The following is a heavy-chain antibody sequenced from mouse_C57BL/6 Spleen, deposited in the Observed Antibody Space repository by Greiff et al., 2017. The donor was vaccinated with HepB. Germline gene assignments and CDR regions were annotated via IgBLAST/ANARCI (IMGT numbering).Heavy chain of an antibody. CDR1: GFTFSDYY. CDR2: INYDGSST. Sequence: EVMLVESEGGLVQPGSSMKLSCTASGFTFSDYYMVWVRQVPEKGLEWVANINYDGSSTYYLDSLKSRFIISRDNAKNILYLQMSSLKSEDTATYYCARDDYYAMDYWGQGTSVTVSS. V-gene: IGHV5-16*01. J-gene: IGHJ4*01. CDR3: ARDDYYAMDY.